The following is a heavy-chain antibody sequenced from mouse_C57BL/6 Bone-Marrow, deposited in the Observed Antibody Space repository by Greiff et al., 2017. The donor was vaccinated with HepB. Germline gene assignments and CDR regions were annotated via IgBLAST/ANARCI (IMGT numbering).Heavy chain of an antibody. CDR3: AREVITTVVATGFDY. CDR2: IHPNSGST. V-gene: IGHV1-64*01. D-gene: IGHD1-1*01. CDR1: GYTFTSYW. Sequence: QVQLQQPGAELVKPGASVKLSCKASGYTFTSYWMHWVKQRPGQGLEWIGMIHPNSGSTNYNEKFKSKATLTVDKSSSTAYMQLSSLTSEDSAVYYCAREVITTVVATGFDYWGQGTTLTVSS. J-gene: IGHJ2*01.